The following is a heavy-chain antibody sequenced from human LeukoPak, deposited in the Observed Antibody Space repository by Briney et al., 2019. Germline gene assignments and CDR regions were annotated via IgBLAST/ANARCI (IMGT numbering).Heavy chain of an antibody. D-gene: IGHD2-21*01. Sequence: GGSLRLSCAASGFTFSSYAMHWVRQAPGKGLEWVAVISYDGSNKYYADSVKGRFTISRDNSKNTLYLQMNSLRAEDAAVYYCARNSFFDYWGQGTLVTVSS. J-gene: IGHJ4*02. V-gene: IGHV3-30-3*01. CDR2: ISYDGSNK. CDR1: GFTFSSYA. CDR3: ARNSFFDY.